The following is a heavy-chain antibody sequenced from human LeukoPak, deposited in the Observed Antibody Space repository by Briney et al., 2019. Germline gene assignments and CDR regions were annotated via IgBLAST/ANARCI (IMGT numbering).Heavy chain of an antibody. CDR3: ARETYDSNDY. CDR1: GFTFSNYH. CDR2: ISGNGRDT. D-gene: IGHD3-22*01. V-gene: IGHV3-64*01. J-gene: IGHJ4*02. Sequence: GGSLRLSCEASGFTFSNYHIHWVRQASGKGPEYVSAISGNGRDTYYGNSVKGRFMISRDNSKNTVYLHMGSLREEDTAVYYCARETYDSNDYWGQGTLVTVSS.